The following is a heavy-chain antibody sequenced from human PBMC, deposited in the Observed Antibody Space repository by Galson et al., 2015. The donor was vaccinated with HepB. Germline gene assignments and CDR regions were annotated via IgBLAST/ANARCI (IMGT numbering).Heavy chain of an antibody. CDR3: ARVYSSTWCVEYYFDY. CDR1: GGTFSSYA. CDR2: IIPIFATA. V-gene: IGHV1-69*13. J-gene: IGHJ4*02. Sequence: SVKVSCKASGGTFSSYAFSWVRQAPGQGLEWMGGIIPIFATANYAQKFQGRVMITADESTSTAYMELSSLRSEDTAVYYCARVYSSTWCVEYYFDYWGQGTLVTVSS. D-gene: IGHD6-13*01.